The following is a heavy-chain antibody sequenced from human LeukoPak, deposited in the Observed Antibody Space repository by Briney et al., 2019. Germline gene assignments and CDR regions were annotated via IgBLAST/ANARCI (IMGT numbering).Heavy chain of an antibody. D-gene: IGHD6-19*01. J-gene: IGHJ4*02. V-gene: IGHV3-30*04. CDR1: GFTFSSYA. CDR2: ISYDGSNK. Sequence: GGSLRLSCAASGFTFSSYAMHWVRQAPGKGLEWVAVISYDGSNKYYADSVMGRFTISSDNSKNTLYLQLNSLRAEDTAVYYCARERQWLVLDSHVDCWAQGTLVTVSS. CDR3: ARERQWLVLDSHVDC.